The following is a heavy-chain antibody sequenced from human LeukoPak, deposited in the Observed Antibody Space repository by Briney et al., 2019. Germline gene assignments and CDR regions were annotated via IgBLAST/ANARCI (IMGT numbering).Heavy chain of an antibody. CDR1: GFSFSDVW. Sequence: GALRLSCVASGFSFSDVWMTWVRLAPGKGLEWVANIKEDGSERNYVDSVKGRFTISRDNAKNSLYLQMNSLRVADTAVYYCVSEGYNYYGMDVWGQGTTVTVSS. CDR2: IKEDGSER. CDR3: VSEGYNYYGMDV. J-gene: IGHJ6*02. V-gene: IGHV3-7*01.